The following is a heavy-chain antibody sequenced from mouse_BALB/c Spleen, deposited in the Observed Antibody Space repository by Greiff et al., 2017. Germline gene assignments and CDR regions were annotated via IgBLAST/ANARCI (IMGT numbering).Heavy chain of an antibody. CDR3: ARGHYGYDGAMDY. CDR2: IWAGGST. V-gene: IGHV2-9*02. Sequence: VKLMESGPGLVAPSQSLSITCTVSGFSLTSYGVHWVRQPPGKGLEWLGVIWAGGSTNYNSALMSRLSISKDNSKSQVFLKMNSLQTDDTAMYYCARGHYGYDGAMDYWGQGTSVTVSS. J-gene: IGHJ4*01. D-gene: IGHD2-2*01. CDR1: GFSLTSYG.